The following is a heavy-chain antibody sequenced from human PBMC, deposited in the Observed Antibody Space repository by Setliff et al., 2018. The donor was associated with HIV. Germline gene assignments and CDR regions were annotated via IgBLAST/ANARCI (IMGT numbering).Heavy chain of an antibody. Sequence: SVKVSCKASGGTFSSYAISWVRQAPGQGLEWMGGIIPIFGTANYARKFQGRLTITADESTNTAYMELSSMRSEDTAVYYCAISLLSARWLLGYWGQGTLVTVSS. D-gene: IGHD5-12*01. CDR3: AISLLSARWLLGY. V-gene: IGHV1-69*13. J-gene: IGHJ4*02. CDR1: GGTFSSYA. CDR2: IIPIFGTA.